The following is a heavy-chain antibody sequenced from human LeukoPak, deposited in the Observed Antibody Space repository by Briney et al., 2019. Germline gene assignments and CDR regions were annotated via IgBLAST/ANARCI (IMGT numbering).Heavy chain of an antibody. CDR2: IKGDGSEK. V-gene: IGHV3-7*05. D-gene: IGHD5-12*01. CDR1: GFTFSSFY. J-gene: IGHJ4*02. Sequence: GGSLRLSCAASGFTFSSFYMSWVRQAPGKELEWVVNIKGDGSEKYYVDSVKGRFTISRDNAKNSLYLQMNSLRAEDTAVYYCAKEGTITAYNFDYWGQGTLVTVSS. CDR3: AKEGTITAYNFDY.